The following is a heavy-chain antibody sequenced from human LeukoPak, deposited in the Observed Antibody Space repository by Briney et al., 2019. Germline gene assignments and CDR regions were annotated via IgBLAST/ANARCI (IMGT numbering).Heavy chain of an antibody. J-gene: IGHJ4*02. D-gene: IGHD3-10*01. CDR3: ARGWTVRGVIIKNDPAFDY. CDR1: GGSFSGYY. V-gene: IGHV4-34*01. CDR2: INDSGST. Sequence: PSETLSLTCAVYGGSFSGYYWSWIRQPPGKGLEWIGEINDSGSTNYNPSLKSRVTISVDTSKNQFSLKLSSVTAADTAVYYCARGWTVRGVIIKNDPAFDYWGQGTLVTVSS.